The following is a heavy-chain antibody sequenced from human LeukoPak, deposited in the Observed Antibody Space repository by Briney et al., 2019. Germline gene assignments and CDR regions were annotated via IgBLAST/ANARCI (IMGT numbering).Heavy chain of an antibody. CDR3: ARDYTYYDILTGYPYWYFDL. CDR1: GFTFSSYW. Sequence: PGGSLRLSCAASGFTFSSYWMSWVRQAPGKGLGWVANIKQDGSEKYYVDSVKGRFTISRDNAKNSLYLQMNSLRAEDTAVYYCARDYTYYDILTGYPYWYFDLWGRGTLVTVSS. D-gene: IGHD3-9*01. V-gene: IGHV3-7*01. CDR2: IKQDGSEK. J-gene: IGHJ2*01.